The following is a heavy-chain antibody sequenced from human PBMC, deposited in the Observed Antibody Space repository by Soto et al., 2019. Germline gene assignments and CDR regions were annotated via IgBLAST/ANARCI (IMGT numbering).Heavy chain of an antibody. CDR3: ARAAFRSGYYGYYYGMDV. CDR2: IIPTLGTP. J-gene: IGHJ6*02. D-gene: IGHD3-3*01. CDR1: GGTFSTHA. Sequence: QVQLVQSGAEVKKPGSSVKVSCKASGGTFSTHAISWVRQAPGRGLEWLGGIIPTLGTPNYAQKFQGRVTVTADEYTSTAYMELSRLTSEDTAVYYCARAAFRSGYYGYYYGMDVWGQGTAVNV. V-gene: IGHV1-69*01.